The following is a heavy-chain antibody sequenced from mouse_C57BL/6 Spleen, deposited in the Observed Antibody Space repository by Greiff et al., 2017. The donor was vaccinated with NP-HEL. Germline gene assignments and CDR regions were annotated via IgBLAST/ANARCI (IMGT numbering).Heavy chain of an antibody. CDR2: INPNHGGT. J-gene: IGHJ4*01. V-gene: IGHV1-18*01. D-gene: IGHD1-1*01. CDR1: GFTFTDYN. CDR3: ARHGSKVYYAMDY. Sequence: EVQLQQSGPELVKPGASVKIPCKASGFTFTDYNMDWVKQSHGKSLEWIGDINPNHGGTIYNQKFKGKATLTVDKSSSTAYMELRSMKSEDTAAYDWARHGSKVYYAMDYWGQGTSVTVAS.